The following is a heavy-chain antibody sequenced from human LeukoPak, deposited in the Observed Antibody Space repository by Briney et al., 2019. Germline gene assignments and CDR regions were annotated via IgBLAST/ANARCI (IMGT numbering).Heavy chain of an antibody. CDR2: FDPEDGET. CDR1: GYTLTELS. J-gene: IGHJ4*02. D-gene: IGHD6-19*01. V-gene: IGHV1-24*01. CDR3: ATLYSSGWLNYFDY. Sequence: APVKVSCKVSGYTLTELSMHGVRQAPGKGREWMGGFDPEDGETIYAQRFQGRVTMTEDTSTDTAYMELSSLRSEDTAVYYCATLYSSGWLNYFDYWGQGTLVTVSS.